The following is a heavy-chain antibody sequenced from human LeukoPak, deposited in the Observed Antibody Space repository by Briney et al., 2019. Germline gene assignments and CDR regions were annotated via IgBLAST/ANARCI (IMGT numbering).Heavy chain of an antibody. J-gene: IGHJ5*02. CDR2: ISAYNGNT. V-gene: IGHV1-18*01. CDR3: ARAGDYYDSSGYIP. CDR1: GYTFTSYG. Sequence: GASVKVSCKASGYTFTSYGISWVRQAPGQGLEWMGWISAYNGNTNYAQKLQGRVTMTTDTSTSTAYMELRSLRSDDTAVYYCARAGDYYDSSGYIPWGQGTLVTVSS. D-gene: IGHD3-22*01.